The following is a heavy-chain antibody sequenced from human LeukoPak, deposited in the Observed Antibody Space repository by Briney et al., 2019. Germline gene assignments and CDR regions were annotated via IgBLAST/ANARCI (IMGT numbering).Heavy chain of an antibody. D-gene: IGHD3-22*01. V-gene: IGHV3-21*01. CDR2: ISNSSSYI. CDR1: GFTFSSYS. Sequence: GGSLRLSCAASGFTFSSYSMNWVRQAPGKGLEWVSSISNSSSYIYYADSVKGRFTISRDNAKNSLYLQMNSLRAEDTAVYYCAREGGYDSSGYALDYWGQGTLVTVSS. CDR3: AREGGYDSSGYALDY. J-gene: IGHJ4*02.